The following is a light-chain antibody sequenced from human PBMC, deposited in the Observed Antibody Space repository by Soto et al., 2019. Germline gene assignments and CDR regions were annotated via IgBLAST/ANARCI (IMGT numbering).Light chain of an antibody. CDR1: LSVASNY. CDR2: AAS. V-gene: IGKV3-20*01. CDR3: QKYGSAPWT. J-gene: IGKJ1*01. Sequence: EIVLTQSPGTLPLSPGERATLSCRASLSVASNYVAWYQQKPGQAPRLLIYAASGRATGIPDRFSGSGSGTDFTLTISRLEPEDFAVYYCQKYGSAPWTFGQGTKLEIK.